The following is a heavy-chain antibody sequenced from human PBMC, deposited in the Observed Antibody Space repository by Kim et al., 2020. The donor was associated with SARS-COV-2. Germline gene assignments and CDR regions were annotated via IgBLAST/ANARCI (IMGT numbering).Heavy chain of an antibody. D-gene: IGHD6-13*01. Sequence: GGSLRLSCAASGFTFSTYEMNWVRQAPGKGLEWVSYISSSSSNIYYADSVKGRFTISRDNAKNSLYLQMNSLRAEDTAIYYCAIFRTPGTIDYWGQGTLVTVSS. CDR2: ISSSSSNI. J-gene: IGHJ4*02. CDR1: GFTFSTYE. V-gene: IGHV3-48*03. CDR3: AIFRTPGTIDY.